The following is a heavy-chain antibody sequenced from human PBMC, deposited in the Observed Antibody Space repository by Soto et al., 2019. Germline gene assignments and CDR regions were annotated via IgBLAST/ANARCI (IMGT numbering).Heavy chain of an antibody. D-gene: IGHD2-21*02. CDR2: IYYSGST. J-gene: IGHJ3*02. V-gene: IGHV4-30-4*08. CDR1: GGSFSGYY. Sequence: SETLSLTCAVYGGSFSGYYWSWIRQPPGKGLEWIGYIYYSGSTYYNPSLKSRVTISLDTSKNQFSLKLSSVTAADTAGYYCARGVGSDGDAFDIWGQGTMVTVSS. CDR3: ARGVGSDGDAFDI.